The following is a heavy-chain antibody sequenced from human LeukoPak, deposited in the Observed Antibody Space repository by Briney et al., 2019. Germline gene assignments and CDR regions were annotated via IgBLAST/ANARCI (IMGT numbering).Heavy chain of an antibody. Sequence: ASVKVSCKASGFTFTSSAVQWVRQARGQRLEWIGWIVVGSGNTNYAQKFQERVTITRDMSTSTAYMELSSLRSEDTAVYYCAAESTGTTKFDYWGQGTLVTVSS. CDR1: GFTFTSSA. V-gene: IGHV1-58*01. D-gene: IGHD1-1*01. J-gene: IGHJ4*02. CDR2: IVVGSGNT. CDR3: AAESTGTTKFDY.